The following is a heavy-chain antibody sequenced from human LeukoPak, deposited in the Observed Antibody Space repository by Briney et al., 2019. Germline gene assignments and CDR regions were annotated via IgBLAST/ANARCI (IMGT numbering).Heavy chain of an antibody. CDR1: GFTFSSYS. D-gene: IGHD3-3*01. V-gene: IGHV3-48*01. CDR2: ISSSSSTI. CDR3: ARDTPDSLRFLEWLGDAFDI. J-gene: IGHJ3*02. Sequence: GGSLRLSCAASGFTFSSYSMNWVRQAPGKGLEWVSYISSSSSTIYYADSVKGRFTISRDNAKNSLYLQMNSLRAEDTAVYYCARDTPDSLRFLEWLGDAFDIWGQGTMVTVSS.